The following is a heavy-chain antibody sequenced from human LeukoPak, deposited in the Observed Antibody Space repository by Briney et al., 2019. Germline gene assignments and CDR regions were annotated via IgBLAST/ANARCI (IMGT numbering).Heavy chain of an antibody. Sequence: ASVKVSCKASGYTFTSYGISWVRQAPGQGLEWMGWISTYNGNTNYAQKLQGRVTMTTDTSTSTAYMDLRSLRSDDTAVYYCAKDSAKKYDDYWGQGTLVTVSS. CDR2: ISTYNGNT. CDR1: GYTFTSYG. J-gene: IGHJ4*02. CDR3: AKDSAKKYDDY. V-gene: IGHV1-18*01. D-gene: IGHD2/OR15-2a*01.